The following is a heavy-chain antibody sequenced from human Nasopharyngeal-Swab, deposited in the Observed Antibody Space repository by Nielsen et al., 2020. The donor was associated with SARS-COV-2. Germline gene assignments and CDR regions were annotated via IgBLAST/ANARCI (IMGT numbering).Heavy chain of an antibody. Sequence: GESLTISCVASVFTFSSYAMSWVRQAPGKVLAWVSAISGSGTTYYTDSVKGRFTISRDNSKNTLYLQMNSLRAEDTAVYYCAKGDTNGANDAFDIWGQGTMVTVSS. CDR1: VFTFSSYA. CDR3: AKGDTNGANDAFDI. V-gene: IGHV3-23*01. J-gene: IGHJ3*02. D-gene: IGHD2-8*01. CDR2: ISGSGTT.